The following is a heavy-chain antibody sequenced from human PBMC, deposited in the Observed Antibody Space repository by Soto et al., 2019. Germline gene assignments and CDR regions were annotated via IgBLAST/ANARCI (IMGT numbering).Heavy chain of an antibody. CDR1: GGSFSGYY. CDR2: INHSGST. V-gene: IGHV4-34*01. J-gene: IGHJ4*02. Sequence: SETLSLTCAVYGGSFSGYYLSWIRQPPGKGLEWIGEINHSGSTNYNPSLKSRVTISVDTSKNQFSLKLSSVTAADTAVYYCARVRRYYDSSGYCLDYWGQGTLVTVSS. CDR3: ARVRRYYDSSGYCLDY. D-gene: IGHD3-22*01.